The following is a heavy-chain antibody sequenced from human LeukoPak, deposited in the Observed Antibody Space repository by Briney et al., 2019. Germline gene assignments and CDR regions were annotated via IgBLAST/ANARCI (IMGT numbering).Heavy chain of an antibody. CDR3: SRFYSSGWASGPFDI. J-gene: IGHJ3*02. CDR1: GFTFSNSA. Sequence: GGSLRLSCAASGFTFSNSATSWGRPAPGEGLEWIGFIRNKANGGTTEYAASVKGRFTISRDDSKTIAHLQMSSLKSEDTAVYYCSRFYSSGWASGPFDIWAQGTMVTVPS. CDR2: IRNKANGGTT. D-gene: IGHD3-22*01. V-gene: IGHV3-49*04.